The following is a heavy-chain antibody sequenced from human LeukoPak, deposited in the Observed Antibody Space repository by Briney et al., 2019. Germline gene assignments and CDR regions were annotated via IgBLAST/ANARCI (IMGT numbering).Heavy chain of an antibody. D-gene: IGHD1-26*01. CDR3: ARDGSYWDFDY. J-gene: IGHJ4*02. CDR1: RFTFSDYY. CDR2: ISSSGTTI. Sequence: PGGSLRLSCAASRFTFSDYYMSWIRQAPGKGLEWVSYISSSGTTIYYADSVKGRFTISRDNAKNSLYLQMNSLSAEDTAVYYCARDGSYWDFDYWGQGTLVTVSS. V-gene: IGHV3-11*01.